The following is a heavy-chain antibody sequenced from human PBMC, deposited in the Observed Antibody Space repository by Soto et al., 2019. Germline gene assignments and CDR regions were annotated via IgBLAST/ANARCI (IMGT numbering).Heavy chain of an antibody. V-gene: IGHV4-31*03. CDR2: IYYSGNT. CDR1: GGSIGSGGYY. Sequence: SETLSLTCTVSGGSIGSGGYYWSWVRQNPRKGLEWIGNIYYSGNTYYNPSLKSRLTISVDTSKNQFSLNLSSVTAADTAVYYCARDRLMATAGTARHYFGLDVWGQGTTVTVSS. D-gene: IGHD5-18*01. J-gene: IGHJ6*02. CDR3: ARDRLMATAGTARHYFGLDV.